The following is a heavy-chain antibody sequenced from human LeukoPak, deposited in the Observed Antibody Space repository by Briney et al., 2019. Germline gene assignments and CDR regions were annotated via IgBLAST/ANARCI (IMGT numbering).Heavy chain of an antibody. Sequence: GGSLRLSCAASGFSFSSSAMGWVRQAPGKGLEWVSSITGSGDYTYYADSVKGRFTISRDNSKYTLYLQMNSLRAGDTAVYYCARDGVVGTTPLDYWGQGALVTVSS. CDR2: ITGSGDYT. V-gene: IGHV3-23*01. CDR3: ARDGVVGTTPLDY. J-gene: IGHJ4*02. D-gene: IGHD1-26*01. CDR1: GFSFSSSA.